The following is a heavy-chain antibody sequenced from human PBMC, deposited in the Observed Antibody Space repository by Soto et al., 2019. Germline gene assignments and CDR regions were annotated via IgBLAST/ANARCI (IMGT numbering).Heavy chain of an antibody. V-gene: IGHV4-30-4*01. Sequence: SETLSLTCTVSGGSISSGDYYWSWIRQPPGKGLEWIGYIYYSGSTYYNPSLKSRVTISVDTSKNQFSLKLSSVTAADTAVYYCARGNVQEWENWFDPWGQGTLVTVSS. CDR1: GGSISSGDYY. CDR3: ARGNVQEWENWFDP. D-gene: IGHD1-26*01. J-gene: IGHJ5*02. CDR2: IYYSGST.